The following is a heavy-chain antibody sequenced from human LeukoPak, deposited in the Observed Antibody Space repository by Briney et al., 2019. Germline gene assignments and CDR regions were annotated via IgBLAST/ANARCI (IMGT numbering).Heavy chain of an antibody. CDR2: IIPILGIA. V-gene: IGHV1-69*04. Sequence: GGSLRLSCAASGFTFSSYAISWVRQAPGQGLEWMGRIIPILGIANYAQKFQGRVTITADKSTSTAYMELSSLRSEDTAVYYCASGGGQQLGSFRDYYYYGMDVWGQGTTVTVSS. D-gene: IGHD6-13*01. CDR1: GFTFSSYA. CDR3: ASGGGQQLGSFRDYYYYGMDV. J-gene: IGHJ6*02.